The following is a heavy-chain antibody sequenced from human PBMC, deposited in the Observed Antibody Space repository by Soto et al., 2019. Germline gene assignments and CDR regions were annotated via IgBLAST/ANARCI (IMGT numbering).Heavy chain of an antibody. Sequence: LRLSCAASGFTFSSYAMSWVRPAPGKGLEWVSAISGSGGSTYYADSVKGRFTISRDNSKNTLYLQMNSLRAEDTAVYYCAKGGYSSAHYSWFDPWGQGTMVTVSS. D-gene: IGHD6-25*01. CDR2: ISGSGGST. J-gene: IGHJ5*02. V-gene: IGHV3-23*01. CDR3: AKGGYSSAHYSWFDP. CDR1: GFTFSSYA.